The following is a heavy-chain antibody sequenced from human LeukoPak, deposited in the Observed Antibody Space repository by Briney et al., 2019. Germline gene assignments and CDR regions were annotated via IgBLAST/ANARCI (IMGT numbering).Heavy chain of an antibody. D-gene: IGHD3-16*01. V-gene: IGHV3-7*03. CDR1: GFTFSSYW. CDR3: ARGGGLDV. Sequence: GGSLRLSCAASGFTFSSYWMNWARQAPGKGLEWVASINHNGNVNYYVDSVKGRFTISRDNAKNSLYLQMSSLRAEDTAVYFCARGGGLDVWGQGATVTVSS. J-gene: IGHJ6*02. CDR2: INHNGNVN.